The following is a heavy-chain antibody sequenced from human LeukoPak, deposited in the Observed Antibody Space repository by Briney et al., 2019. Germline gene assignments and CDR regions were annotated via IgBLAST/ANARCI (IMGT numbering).Heavy chain of an antibody. Sequence: GGSLRLSCAASGFTFSSYAMHWVRQAPGKGLEWVAVISYDGSNKYYADSVKGRFTISRDNSKNTLYLQMNSLRAEDTAVYYCARDLNGIFVVVPAAISSYYYYGMDVWGQGTTVTVSS. D-gene: IGHD2-2*01. CDR2: ISYDGSNK. J-gene: IGHJ6*02. CDR1: GFTFSSYA. CDR3: ARDLNGIFVVVPAAISSYYYYGMDV. V-gene: IGHV3-30-3*01.